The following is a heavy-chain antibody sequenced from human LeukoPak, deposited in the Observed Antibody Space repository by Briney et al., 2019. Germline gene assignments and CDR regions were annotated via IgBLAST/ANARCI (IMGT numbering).Heavy chain of an antibody. CDR1: GGSISSYY. Sequence: SETLSLTCTVSGGSISSYYWSWIRQPPGKGLEWIGYIYYSGSTNYNPSLKRRVTISVDTSKNQFSLKLSSVTAADTAVYYCARMVAWDYYDSSGYALDYWGQGTLVTVSS. CDR3: ARMVAWDYYDSSGYALDY. CDR2: IYYSGST. V-gene: IGHV4-59*01. J-gene: IGHJ4*02. D-gene: IGHD3-22*01.